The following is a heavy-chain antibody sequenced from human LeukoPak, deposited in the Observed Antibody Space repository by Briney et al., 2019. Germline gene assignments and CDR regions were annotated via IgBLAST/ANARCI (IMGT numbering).Heavy chain of an antibody. D-gene: IGHD5-18*01. Sequence: PGGSLRLSCAASGFTFSSYAMSWVRQAPGKGLEWVSAISGSGGSTYYADSVKGRFTISRDNSKNTLYLQMNSLRAEDTAVYYRAKGRVYSYGLFDYWGQGTLVTVSS. CDR3: AKGRVYSYGLFDY. CDR2: ISGSGGST. J-gene: IGHJ4*02. CDR1: GFTFSSYA. V-gene: IGHV3-23*01.